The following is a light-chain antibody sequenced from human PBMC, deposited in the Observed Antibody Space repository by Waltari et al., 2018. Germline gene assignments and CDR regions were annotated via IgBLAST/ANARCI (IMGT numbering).Light chain of an antibody. Sequence: QSVFTQPPSVSAAPGQKVTIPCSGTRPHIGHNSVSSYQQLPGTAPKLLIYDSNKRPSGIPDRFSGSKSGTSATLGITGLQTGDEADYYCGTWDSSLSAGVFGGGTKLTVL. J-gene: IGLJ2*01. CDR2: DSN. CDR3: GTWDSSLSAGV. CDR1: RPHIGHNS. V-gene: IGLV1-51*01.